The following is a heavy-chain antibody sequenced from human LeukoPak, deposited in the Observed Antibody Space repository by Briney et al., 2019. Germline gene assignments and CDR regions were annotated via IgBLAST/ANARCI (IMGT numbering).Heavy chain of an antibody. J-gene: IGHJ3*02. CDR1: GFAVSSNY. CDR3: ARGWLRTYGGNPDAFDI. Sequence: GGSLRLSCAASGFAVSSNYMSWVRQAPGKGLEWVSVIYSGGSTYYADSVKGRFTLSRDNSKNTLYLQMNSLRAEDTAVYYCARGWLRTYGGNPDAFDIWGQGTVVTVSS. V-gene: IGHV3-53*01. CDR2: IYSGGST. D-gene: IGHD4-23*01.